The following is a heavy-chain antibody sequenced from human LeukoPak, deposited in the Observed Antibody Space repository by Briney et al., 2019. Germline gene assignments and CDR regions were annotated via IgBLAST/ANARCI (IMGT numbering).Heavy chain of an antibody. J-gene: IGHJ4*02. D-gene: IGHD6-6*01. CDR1: GFTFDSYA. Sequence: GGPLRLSCAASGFTFDSYAMSWVRQAPGKGLEWVSGISGSGGSTYYADSVKGRFTISRDNSKDTLYLQMNSLRAEDTAVYYCARYSSSDRVDYWGQGTLVTVSS. CDR3: ARYSSSDRVDY. CDR2: ISGSGGST. V-gene: IGHV3-23*01.